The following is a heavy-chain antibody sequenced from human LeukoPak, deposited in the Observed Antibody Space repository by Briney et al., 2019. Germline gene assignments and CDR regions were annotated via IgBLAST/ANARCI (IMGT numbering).Heavy chain of an antibody. CDR2: INLSGGST. V-gene: IGHV1-46*01. CDR3: ARDYVDDIPMIKDY. Sequence: GASVKVSCKASGYTFTSYHMHWVRQAPGQGLEWMGKINLSGGSTTYAQKLQGRVPMTRDTSTSTVYMELSSLRSEDTPVYYCARDYVDDIPMIKDYWGQGTLVTVSS. CDR1: GYTFTSYH. J-gene: IGHJ4*02. D-gene: IGHD2-8*01.